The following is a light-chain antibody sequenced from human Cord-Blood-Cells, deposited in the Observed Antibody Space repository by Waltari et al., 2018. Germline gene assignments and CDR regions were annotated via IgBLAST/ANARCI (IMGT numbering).Light chain of an antibody. CDR2: STN. J-gene: IGLJ3*02. CDR3: VLYMGSGISV. CDR1: SGSVSTIYY. Sequence: QTVVTQEPSFSVSPGGTVTLTCGLTSGSVSTIYYPSWYQQTPGQAPRTLIYSTNTRSSGVSDRFSGSILGNKAALTITGAQADDESDYYCVLYMGSGISVFGGGTKLTVL. V-gene: IGLV8-61*01.